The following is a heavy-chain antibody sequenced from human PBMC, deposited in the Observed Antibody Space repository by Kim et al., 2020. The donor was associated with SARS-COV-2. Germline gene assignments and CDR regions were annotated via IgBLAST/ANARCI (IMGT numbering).Heavy chain of an antibody. V-gene: IGHV3-74*01. CDR3: ARGGDGYNFGWFDP. J-gene: IGHJ5*02. Sequence: AAAGKGRFTISRDNAKTTLYLQMNSLRAEDTAVYYCARGGDGYNFGWFDPWGQGTLVTVSS. D-gene: IGHD5-12*01.